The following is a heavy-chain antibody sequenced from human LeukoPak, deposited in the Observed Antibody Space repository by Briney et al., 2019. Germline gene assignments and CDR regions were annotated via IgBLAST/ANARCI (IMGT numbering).Heavy chain of an antibody. J-gene: IGHJ5*02. CDR2: ISSSSSYI. CDR1: GFTFRSYS. V-gene: IGHV3-21*01. Sequence: PGGSLRLSCAASGFTFRSYSMNWVRQAPGKGLEWVSSISSSSSYIYYADSVKGRFTISRDNAKNSLYLQMNSLRAEDTAVYYCARSDSSGWYPEYDPWGQGTLVTVSS. CDR3: ARSDSSGWYPEYDP. D-gene: IGHD6-19*01.